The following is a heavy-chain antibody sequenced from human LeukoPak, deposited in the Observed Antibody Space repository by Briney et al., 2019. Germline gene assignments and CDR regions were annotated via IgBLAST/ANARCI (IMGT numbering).Heavy chain of an antibody. CDR3: ASHYDTSGYHYFDF. CDR1: GFTFSRYA. J-gene: IGHJ4*02. D-gene: IGHD3-22*01. Sequence: GGSLRLSCAASGFTFSRYAMHWVCQAPGKGLEWVAVISYDGSNKYYADSVRGRFTISRDSSKNTLYLQMNSLRAEDTAVYYCASHYDTSGYHYFDFRGQGTLVTVSS. V-gene: IGHV3-30-3*01. CDR2: ISYDGSNK.